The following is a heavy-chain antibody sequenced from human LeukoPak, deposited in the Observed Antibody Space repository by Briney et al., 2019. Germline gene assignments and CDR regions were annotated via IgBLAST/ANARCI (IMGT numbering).Heavy chain of an antibody. CDR2: ISDDGNSK. Sequence: PGGSLRLSCAASGFAFSSHAMHWVRQTPGKGLEWVAVISDDGNSKYYLQSVKGRFTISRDNSKNTLYLEMNSLRDEDTAVYYCASVDDLDAFAMWGQGTLVAVSS. CDR1: GFAFSSHA. J-gene: IGHJ3*02. D-gene: IGHD5-12*01. CDR3: ASVDDLDAFAM. V-gene: IGHV3-30*04.